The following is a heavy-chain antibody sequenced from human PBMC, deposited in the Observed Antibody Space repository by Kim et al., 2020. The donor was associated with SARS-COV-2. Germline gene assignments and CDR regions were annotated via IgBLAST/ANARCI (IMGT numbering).Heavy chain of an antibody. J-gene: IGHJ4*02. D-gene: IGHD3-10*01. CDR2: IPIFGTA. Sequence: IPIFGTANYAQKVQGRVTITADESTSTAYMELSSLRSEDTAVYYCATKLFWGQGTLVTVSS. CDR3: ATKLF. V-gene: IGHV1-69*01.